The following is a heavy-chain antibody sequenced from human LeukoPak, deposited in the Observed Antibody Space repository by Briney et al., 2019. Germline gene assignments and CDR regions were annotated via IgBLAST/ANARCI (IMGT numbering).Heavy chain of an antibody. J-gene: IGHJ4*02. Sequence: SQTLSLTCAVYGGSFSGYYWSWIRQPPGKGPEWIGEINHSGSTNYNPSLKSRVTISVDTSKNQFSLKLSTVTAADTAVYYCARGDYGGNRYFDYWGKGTLVTVSS. CDR1: GGSFSGYY. V-gene: IGHV4-34*01. CDR3: ARGDYGGNRYFDY. CDR2: INHSGST. D-gene: IGHD4-23*01.